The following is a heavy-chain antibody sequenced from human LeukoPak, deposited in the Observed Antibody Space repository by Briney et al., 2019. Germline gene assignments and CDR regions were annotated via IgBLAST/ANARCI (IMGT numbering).Heavy chain of an antibody. CDR1: GFTFSSYA. Sequence: GGSLRLSCAASGFTFSSYAMSWVRQAPGKGLEWVSAISGSGGSTYYADSVKGRFTISRDNSKNTLYLQMNSLRAEDTAVYYCAKDRAYYYDSSGYYGYWGQGTLVTVSS. D-gene: IGHD3-22*01. CDR2: ISGSGGST. V-gene: IGHV3-23*01. J-gene: IGHJ4*02. CDR3: AKDRAYYYDSSGYYGY.